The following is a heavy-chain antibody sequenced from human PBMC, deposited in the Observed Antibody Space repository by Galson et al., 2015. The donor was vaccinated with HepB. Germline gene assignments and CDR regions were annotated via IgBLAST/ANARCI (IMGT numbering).Heavy chain of an antibody. CDR3: ARVFQGNAFSGSWNNWFDP. Sequence: PLRLSRAASGFTASNYMPWVRQAPGQGLEWVSVIYNGDTIYYADSVRGRFTLSRDNSKNTVDLQMNSLRTEDTAVYYCARVFQGNAFSGSWNNWFDPWGQGTLVTVSS. V-gene: IGHV3-66*02. CDR2: IYNGDTI. D-gene: IGHD6-13*01. J-gene: IGHJ5*02. CDR1: GFTASNY.